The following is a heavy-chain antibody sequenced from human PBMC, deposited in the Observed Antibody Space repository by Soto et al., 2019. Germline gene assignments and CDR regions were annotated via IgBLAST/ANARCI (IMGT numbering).Heavy chain of an antibody. Sequence: SVKVSCKASGGTFSSYAISWVRQAPGQGLEWMGGIIPIFGTANYAQKLQGRVTITADESTSTAYMELSSLRSEDTAVYYCARDGYSYGHLDYWGQGTLLTVSS. D-gene: IGHD5-18*01. CDR3: ARDGYSYGHLDY. J-gene: IGHJ4*02. CDR1: GGTFSSYA. CDR2: IIPIFGTA. V-gene: IGHV1-69*13.